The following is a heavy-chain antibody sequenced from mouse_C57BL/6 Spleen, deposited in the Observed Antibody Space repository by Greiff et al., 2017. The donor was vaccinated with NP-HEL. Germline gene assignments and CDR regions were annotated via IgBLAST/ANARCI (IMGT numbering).Heavy chain of an antibody. CDR1: GFNIKDDY. Sequence: DVQLQESGAELVRPGASVKLSCTASGFNIKDDYMHWVKQRPEQGLEWIGWIDPENGDTEYASKFQGKATITADTSSNTAYLQLSSLTSEDTAVYYCTTRSSYYAMDYWGQGTSVTVSS. V-gene: IGHV14-4*01. D-gene: IGHD3-1*01. CDR2: IDPENGDT. CDR3: TTRSSYYAMDY. J-gene: IGHJ4*01.